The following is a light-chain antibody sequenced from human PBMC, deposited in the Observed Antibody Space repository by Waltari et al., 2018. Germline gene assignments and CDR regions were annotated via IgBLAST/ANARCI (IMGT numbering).Light chain of an antibody. CDR2: HHT. Sequence: QSVLTQPPSVSGAPGQRVTISCTGSSSNIGAGHDVHSYQQLPGRAPRLPTPHHTKRPPGVPDRISGSTSGTSASLVITGLQAEDEAEFYCQSYDDSLSGYVFGGGTKLTVL. CDR1: SSNIGAGHD. V-gene: IGLV1-40*01. J-gene: IGLJ3*02. CDR3: QSYDDSLSGYV.